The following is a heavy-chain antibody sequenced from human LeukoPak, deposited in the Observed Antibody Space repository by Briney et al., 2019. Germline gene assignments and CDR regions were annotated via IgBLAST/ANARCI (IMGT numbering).Heavy chain of an antibody. D-gene: IGHD3-10*01. CDR1: GGSISSYY. J-gene: IGHJ4*02. CDR3: ARLDASSAHFSGSFPDY. V-gene: IGHV4-59*08. CDR2: IYYSGST. Sequence: SETLSLTCTASGGSISSYYWSWIRQPPGKGLEWIGYIYYSGSTNYNPSLKSRVTISVDTSKNQFSLKLRSVTAADTAVYYCARLDASSAHFSGSFPDYWGQGTLVTVSS.